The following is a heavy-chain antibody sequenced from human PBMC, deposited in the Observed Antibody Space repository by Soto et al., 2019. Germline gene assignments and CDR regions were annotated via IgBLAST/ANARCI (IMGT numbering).Heavy chain of an antibody. CDR1: GFTFRSYG. Sequence: QVQLVESGGGVVQPGRSLRLSCAASGFTFRSYGMHWVRQAPGKGLDWVAVIYYDGSNKYYADSVKGRFTISRDNSKNTLYLQMNSLRAEDTAVYYCAGGSYQRYYSGQGTLVTVSS. V-gene: IGHV3-33*01. CDR3: AGGSYQRYY. J-gene: IGHJ4*02. CDR2: IYYDGSNK. D-gene: IGHD1-26*01.